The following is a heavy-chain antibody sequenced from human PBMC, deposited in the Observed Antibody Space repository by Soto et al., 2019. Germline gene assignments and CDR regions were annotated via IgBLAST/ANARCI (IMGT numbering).Heavy chain of an antibody. V-gene: IGHV4-39*01. D-gene: IGHD5-12*01. J-gene: IGHJ4*02. CDR2: VYYTGDT. Sequence: QLQLQESGPGLVKPSETLSLTCAVSGGSISGSSGYYWAWIRQPPGKGLEWVGSVYYTGDTYYGPSVKSHVTLSVDTSKNQFSLKLSAVTAADTAVYYCARHPDSGWLGFWGQGILVTVSS. CDR3: ARHPDSGWLGF. CDR1: GGSISGSSGYY.